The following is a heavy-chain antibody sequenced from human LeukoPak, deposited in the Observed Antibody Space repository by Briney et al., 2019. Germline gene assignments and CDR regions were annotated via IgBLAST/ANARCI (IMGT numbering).Heavy chain of an antibody. CDR3: ARDSGHGLDY. CDR1: AFTFSNYW. V-gene: IGHV3-74*03. CDR2: INYNGSRI. D-gene: IGHD2-8*01. Sequence: PGGSLRLSCAASAFTFSNYWMNWVRQAPGKGLVWVSRINYNGSRITYADSVKGRFTISRDNPKNTLYLQMNSLRVEDTAVYYCARDSGHGLDYWGQGTLVTVSS. J-gene: IGHJ4*02.